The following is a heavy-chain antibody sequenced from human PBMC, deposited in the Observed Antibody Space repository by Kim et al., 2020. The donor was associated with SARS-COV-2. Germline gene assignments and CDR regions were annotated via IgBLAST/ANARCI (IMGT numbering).Heavy chain of an antibody. D-gene: IGHD2-8*01. J-gene: IGHJ4*02. CDR1: GFTFSSYG. CDR2: IWYDGSNK. CDR3: ARDRDPHSAGVFDY. Sequence: GGSLRLSCAASGFTFSSYGMHWVRQAPGKGLEWVAVIWYDGSNKYYADSVKGRFTISRDNSKNTLYLQMNSLRAEDTAVYYCARDRDPHSAGVFDYWGQGTLVTVSS. V-gene: IGHV3-33*01.